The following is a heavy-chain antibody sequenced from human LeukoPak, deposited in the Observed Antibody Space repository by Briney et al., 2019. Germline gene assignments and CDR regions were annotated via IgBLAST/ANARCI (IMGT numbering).Heavy chain of an antibody. CDR2: IYYSGST. Sequence: SETLSLTCTVSGGSISSYYWSWIRQPPGKGLEWIGYIYYSGSTNYNPSLKSRVTISVDTSKNQFSLKLSSVTAADTAAYYCARDNDFWSGSNYYYYYMDVWGKGTTVTVSS. D-gene: IGHD3-3*01. V-gene: IGHV4-59*01. J-gene: IGHJ6*03. CDR1: GGSISSYY. CDR3: ARDNDFWSGSNYYYYYMDV.